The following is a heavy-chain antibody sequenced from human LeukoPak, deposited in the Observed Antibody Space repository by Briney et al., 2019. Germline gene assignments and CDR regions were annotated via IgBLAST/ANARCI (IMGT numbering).Heavy chain of an antibody. CDR3: ARDHVDTAMVIRWFGP. CDR1: GFTFSSYS. Sequence: GGSLRLSCAASGFTFSSYSMNWVRQAPGKGLEWVSYISSSSSTIYCADSVKGRFTISRDNAKNSLYLQMNSLRAEDTAVYYCARDHVDTAMVIRWFGPWGQGTLVTVSS. J-gene: IGHJ5*02. V-gene: IGHV3-48*01. CDR2: ISSSSSTI. D-gene: IGHD5-18*01.